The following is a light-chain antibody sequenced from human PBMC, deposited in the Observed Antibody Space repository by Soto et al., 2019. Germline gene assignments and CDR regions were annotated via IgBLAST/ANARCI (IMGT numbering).Light chain of an antibody. J-gene: IGKJ1*01. CDR2: DAS. V-gene: IGKV1-27*01. CDR1: QGITKY. CDR3: QNYNSVPWT. Sequence: DIQMTQSPSSLSASVGDRVTITCRASQGITKYLAWYQQKQGKVPKLLIYDASTLQSGVPSRFSGSGSGTGFTLTISSLQPEDVATYYCQNYNSVPWTFGQGTKVEVK.